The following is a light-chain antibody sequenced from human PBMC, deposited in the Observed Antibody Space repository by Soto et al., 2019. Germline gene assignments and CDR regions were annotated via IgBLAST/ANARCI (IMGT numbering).Light chain of an antibody. CDR1: RSIGNY. J-gene: IGKJ2*01. Sequence: DIQMTQSPSSLSASVGDRVTITCRASRSIGNYLNWYQQKPESAPKLLIYLTSSLQSGVPSRFSGSGSGTDFTLTISSLQPEDFATYYCQQSYSCPYSFGQGTKVDIK. CDR2: LTS. CDR3: QQSYSCPYS. V-gene: IGKV1-39*01.